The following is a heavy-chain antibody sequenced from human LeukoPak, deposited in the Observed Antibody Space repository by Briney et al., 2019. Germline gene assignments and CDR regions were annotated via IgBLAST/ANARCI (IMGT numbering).Heavy chain of an antibody. V-gene: IGHV3-30*03. CDR2: ISYDGSNK. D-gene: IGHD5-24*01. CDR3: ARDRRWLQYSDY. CDR1: GFTFSSYS. Sequence: GGSLRLSCAASGFTFSSYSMNWVRQAPGKGLEWVAVISYDGSNKYYADSVKGRFTISRDNSKNTLYLEMNSLRPEDTAVYYCARDRRWLQYSDYWGQGTLVTVSS. J-gene: IGHJ4*02.